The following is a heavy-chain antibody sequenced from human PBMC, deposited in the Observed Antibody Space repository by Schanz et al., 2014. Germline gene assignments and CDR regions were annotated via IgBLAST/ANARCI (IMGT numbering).Heavy chain of an antibody. Sequence: QVQLVQSGAEVKNPGASVKVSCKASGYTFINSDINWVRQAPGQGLEWIGWISAQTGDTRYAQKMQGRVTMTRDVSSTTAFLELRSLRYDDTAVYYCARGGYSSGWYDRDIAHFDYWGQGTLVTVSS. CDR3: ARGGYSSGWYDRDIAHFDY. J-gene: IGHJ4*02. V-gene: IGHV1-18*01. CDR1: GYTFINSD. D-gene: IGHD6-19*01. CDR2: ISAQTGDT.